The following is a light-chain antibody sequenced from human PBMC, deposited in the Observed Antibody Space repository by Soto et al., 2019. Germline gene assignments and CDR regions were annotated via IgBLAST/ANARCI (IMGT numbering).Light chain of an antibody. CDR3: QQYNNWPLT. CDR2: GAS. J-gene: IGKJ1*01. CDR1: QSVSSN. V-gene: IGKV3-15*01. Sequence: EIVITQSPATLSVSQGERATLSFRASQSVSSNLAWYQQKAGQAPRLLMYGASTRATGIPARFSGSGSGTEFTLPIASLQSEDFAVYYCQQYNNWPLTFGQGTKVDIK.